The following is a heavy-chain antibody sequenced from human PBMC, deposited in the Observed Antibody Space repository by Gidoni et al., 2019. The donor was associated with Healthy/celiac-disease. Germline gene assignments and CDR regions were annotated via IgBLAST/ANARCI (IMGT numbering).Heavy chain of an antibody. CDR3: SRDAPGEFDAFDI. J-gene: IGHJ3*02. CDR2: INPNSGGT. CDR1: GDTFTGYY. Sequence: QVQLVQSGAEVTKPGASVQASCEASGDTFTGYYMHWVRQAPGQGLEWMGCINPNSGGTNYAQKFQGWVTMTRDTSISTAYIELSRLRSDYTAVYYCSRDAPGEFDAFDIWGQGTMVTVSS. V-gene: IGHV1-2*04. D-gene: IGHD3-16*01.